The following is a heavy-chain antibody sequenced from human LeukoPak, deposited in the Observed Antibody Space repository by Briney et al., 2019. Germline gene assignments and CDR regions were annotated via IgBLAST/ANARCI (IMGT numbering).Heavy chain of an antibody. Sequence: SETLSLTCTVSGGSISSSSYYWGWIRQPPGKGLEWIGSIYYSGSTNYNPSLKSRVTISVDTSKNQFSLKLSSVTAADTAVYYCARDGSGVREPYGMDVWGQGTTVTVSS. CDR3: ARDGSGVREPYGMDV. V-gene: IGHV4-39*07. CDR2: IYYSGST. D-gene: IGHD3-10*01. CDR1: GGSISSSSYY. J-gene: IGHJ6*02.